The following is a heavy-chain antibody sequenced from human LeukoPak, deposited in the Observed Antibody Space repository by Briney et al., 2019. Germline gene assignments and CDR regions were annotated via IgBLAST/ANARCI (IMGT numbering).Heavy chain of an antibody. CDR3: ARGIFGMVLNAFDL. Sequence: SETLSLTCTVSGDSISGYYWSWIRKPPGKRLDWIGYIYYSGSTNHNPSLKSRVTISVNTSTNQFSLKLSSVTAADTAVYYCARGIFGMVLNAFDLWGRGTMVTVSS. D-gene: IGHD3-3*01. CDR2: IYYSGST. J-gene: IGHJ3*01. CDR1: GDSISGYY. V-gene: IGHV4-59*01.